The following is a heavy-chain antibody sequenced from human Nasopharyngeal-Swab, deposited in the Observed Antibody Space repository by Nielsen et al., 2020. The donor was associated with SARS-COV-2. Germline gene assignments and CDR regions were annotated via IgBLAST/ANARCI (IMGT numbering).Heavy chain of an antibody. D-gene: IGHD1-26*01. V-gene: IGHV3-23*01. CDR3: AKGTGATYRAIDY. J-gene: IGHJ4*02. Sequence: GGSLRLSCAASGFTFSRYAMSWVRQAPGKGLEWVSAISGSGGSTYSADSVQGRFTISRDNSKNTLYLQMNSLRAEDTAVYYCAKGTGATYRAIDYWGQGTLVTASS. CDR1: GFTFSRYA. CDR2: ISGSGGST.